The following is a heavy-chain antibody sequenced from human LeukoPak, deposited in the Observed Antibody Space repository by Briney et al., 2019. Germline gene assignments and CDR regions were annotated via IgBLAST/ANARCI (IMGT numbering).Heavy chain of an antibody. CDR2: IIPIFGTA. CDR3: ARDSHCSSTSCYKTDYYYYGMDV. CDR1: GGTFSSYA. V-gene: IGHV1-69*01. J-gene: IGHJ6*02. D-gene: IGHD2-2*02. Sequence: SVKVSCKASGGTFSSYAISWVRQAPGQGLEWMGGIIPIFGTANYAQKFQGRVTITADESTSTAYMELSSLRSEDTAVYYCARDSHCSSTSCYKTDYYYYGMDVWGQGTTVTVSS.